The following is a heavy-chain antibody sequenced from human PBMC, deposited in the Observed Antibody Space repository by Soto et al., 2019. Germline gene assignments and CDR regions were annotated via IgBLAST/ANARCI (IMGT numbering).Heavy chain of an antibody. CDR3: ASRYFDWLLVHWYFDL. CDR1: GGSISSSSYY. D-gene: IGHD3-9*01. J-gene: IGHJ2*01. CDR2: IYYSGST. Sequence: QLQLQESGPGLVKPSETLSLTCTVSGGSISSSSYYWGWIRQPPGKGLEWIGSIYYSGSTYYNPSLNSRVTIAGDTSKNQFSLTLSSVTAADTAVYYCASRYFDWLLVHWYFDLWGRGTLVTVSS. V-gene: IGHV4-39*01.